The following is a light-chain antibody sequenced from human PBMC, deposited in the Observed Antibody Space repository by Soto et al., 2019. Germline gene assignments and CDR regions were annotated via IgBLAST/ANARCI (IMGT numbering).Light chain of an antibody. CDR3: QQRNSYPRT. CDR2: AAS. CDR1: QGINIF. V-gene: IGKV1-9*01. Sequence: DIQLTQSPSFLSASVGDRVTITCRASQGINIFLAWFQQKPGKAPNLLISAASTVQSGVPSRFSGSGSETEFTLTITSLQPEDSATYYCQQRNSYPRTFGQGTKVEIK. J-gene: IGKJ2*01.